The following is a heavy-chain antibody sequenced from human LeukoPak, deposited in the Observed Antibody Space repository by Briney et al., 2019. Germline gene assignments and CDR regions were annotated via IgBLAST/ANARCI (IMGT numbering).Heavy chain of an antibody. D-gene: IGHD1-7*01. V-gene: IGHV3-33*08. J-gene: IGHJ4*02. CDR1: GFTFDDYA. Sequence: GGSLRLSCAASGFTFDDYAMHWVRQAPGKGLEWVAVIWYDGSNKYYADSVKGRFTISRDNSKNTLYLQMNSLRAEDTAVYYCARDGGTTANHYYFDYWGQGTLVTVSS. CDR3: ARDGGTTANHYYFDY. CDR2: IWYDGSNK.